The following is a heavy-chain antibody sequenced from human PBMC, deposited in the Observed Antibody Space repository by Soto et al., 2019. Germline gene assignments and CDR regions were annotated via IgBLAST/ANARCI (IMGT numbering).Heavy chain of an antibody. CDR1: GDSITSNSYF. CDR2: SYYSGTT. Sequence: SETLSLTCTVSGDSITSNSYFWAWIRQPPGKGLEWIGSSYYSGTTYYNPSLKSRFTKSVDRSKNQFSLKLRSVPAADTAVYYCARHFSVDYFDYWGQGALVTVSS. CDR3: ARHFSVDYFDY. V-gene: IGHV4-39*01. J-gene: IGHJ4*02.